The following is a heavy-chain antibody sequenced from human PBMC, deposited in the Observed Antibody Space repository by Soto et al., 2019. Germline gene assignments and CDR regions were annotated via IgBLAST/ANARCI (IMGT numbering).Heavy chain of an antibody. CDR1: GFTVSSNY. CDR2: IYSGGST. V-gene: IGHV3-53*02. CDR3: ARVPPATRHGMDV. Sequence: EVQLVETGGGLIQPGGSLRLSCAASGFTVSSNYMSWVRQAPGKGLEWVSVIYSGGSTYYAGSVRGRFTISRDNSKNTLYLQMKSLRAEDTAVYYCARVPPATRHGMDVWGQGTTVTVSS. J-gene: IGHJ6*02.